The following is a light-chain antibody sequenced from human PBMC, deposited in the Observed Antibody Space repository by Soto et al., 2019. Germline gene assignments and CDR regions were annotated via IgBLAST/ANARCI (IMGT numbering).Light chain of an antibody. Sequence: DIQMTQSPSTLSASVGDRVTITCRASQSISSWLAWYQQKPGKAPKLLIYKASSLESGVPSRFSGSGSGTEFTLTINSLQPDDFATYYCQQYNSYSGTFGQGIKVEIK. V-gene: IGKV1-5*03. J-gene: IGKJ1*01. CDR1: QSISSW. CDR3: QQYNSYSGT. CDR2: KAS.